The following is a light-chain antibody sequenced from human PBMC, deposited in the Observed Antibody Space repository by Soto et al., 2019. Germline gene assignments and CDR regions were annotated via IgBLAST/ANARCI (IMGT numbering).Light chain of an antibody. CDR2: GAS. CDR1: QSVSNNY. V-gene: IGKV3D-20*02. CDR3: QQRSNWPP. Sequence: EIVLTQSPGTLSLSPGERATLSCRASQSVSNNYLAWYQQKPGQAPRLLIYGASNRATGIPDRFSGSGSGTDFTLTISSLQSEDFAVYYCQQRSNWPPFGQGTRLEIK. J-gene: IGKJ5*01.